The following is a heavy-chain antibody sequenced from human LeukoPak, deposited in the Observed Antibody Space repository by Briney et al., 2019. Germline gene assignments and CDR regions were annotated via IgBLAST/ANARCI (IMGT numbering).Heavy chain of an antibody. J-gene: IGHJ5*02. D-gene: IGHD3-10*01. CDR2: IVVGSGNT. CDR1: GFTFSSSA. V-gene: IGHV1-58*02. CDR3: AADPRGIGSNWFDP. Sequence: SVKVSCKASGFTFSSSAKQWVRQARGQRLEWIGWIVVGSGNTKYAQKMQERVTITRDMSTSTAYMELSSLRSEDTAVYYCAADPRGIGSNWFDPWGQGTLVTVSP.